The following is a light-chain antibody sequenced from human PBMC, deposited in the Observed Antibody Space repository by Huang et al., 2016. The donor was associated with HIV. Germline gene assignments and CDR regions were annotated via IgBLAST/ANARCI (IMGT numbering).Light chain of an antibody. CDR1: QSVSRN. CDR2: GSF. J-gene: IGKJ1*01. Sequence: EIVLTQSPATLSVSPWERATLSCRASQSVSRNLAWYQQKPGQTPRLLIYGSFTRAIGIPARLSGSGSGTEFTLTISSLQSEDFAVYYCQQYNDWRTFGQGTKVEIK. CDR3: QQYNDWRT. V-gene: IGKV3-15*01.